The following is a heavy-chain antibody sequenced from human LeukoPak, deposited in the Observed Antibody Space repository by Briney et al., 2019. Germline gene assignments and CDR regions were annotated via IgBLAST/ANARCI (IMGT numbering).Heavy chain of an antibody. J-gene: IGHJ4*02. D-gene: IGHD3-22*01. CDR2: ISSSGSTI. CDR3: ARLYCDSSGYYIPGDY. CDR1: GFTFSSYE. Sequence: GGSLRLSCAASGFTFSSYEMNWVRQAPGKGLEWVSYISSSGSTIYYADSVKGRFTISRDNAKNSLYLQMNSLRAEDTAVYYCARLYCDSSGYYIPGDYWGQGTLVTVSS. V-gene: IGHV3-48*03.